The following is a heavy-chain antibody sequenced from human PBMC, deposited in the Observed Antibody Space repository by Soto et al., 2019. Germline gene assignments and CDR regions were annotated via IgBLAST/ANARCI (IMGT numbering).Heavy chain of an antibody. J-gene: IGHJ4*02. D-gene: IGHD1-26*01. CDR1: GFTFNTYA. V-gene: IGHV3-23*01. CDR2: ISGSGFST. Sequence: GVSLRLSCAASGFTFNTYAMSWVRQAPGQGLEWVSAISGSGFSTYYADSVKGRFSISSDSSKNTLYLQMNSLRAEDTAVYYCDRVGRVTKPVMDHWGQGSRVTVSA. CDR3: DRVGRVTKPVMDH.